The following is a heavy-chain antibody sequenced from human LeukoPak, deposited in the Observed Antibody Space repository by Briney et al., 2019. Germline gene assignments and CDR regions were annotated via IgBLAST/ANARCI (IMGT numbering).Heavy chain of an antibody. D-gene: IGHD3-3*01. V-gene: IGHV4-34*01. CDR3: ARGPYYDFWSGYPLPHYMDV. CDR1: GGSFSGNY. J-gene: IGHJ6*03. Sequence: SETLSLTCAVYGGSFSGNYWSWIRQPPGKGLEWIGEINHSGSTNYNPSLKSRVTISVDTSKNQFSLKLSSVTAADTAVYYCARGPYYDFWSGYPLPHYMDVWGKGTTVTVSS. CDR2: INHSGST.